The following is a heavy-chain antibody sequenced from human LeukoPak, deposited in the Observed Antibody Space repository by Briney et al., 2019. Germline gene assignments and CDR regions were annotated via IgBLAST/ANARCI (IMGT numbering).Heavy chain of an antibody. Sequence: ASVKVSCKASGYTFTSYDISWVRRAPGQGLEWMGWISAYNGNTNYAQKLQGRVTMTTDTSTSTAYMELRSLRSDDSAVYFCARVPIPPYSSSWYQPFDYWGQGTLVTVSS. J-gene: IGHJ4*02. CDR1: GYTFTSYD. V-gene: IGHV1-18*01. CDR2: ISAYNGNT. D-gene: IGHD6-13*01. CDR3: ARVPIPPYSSSWYQPFDY.